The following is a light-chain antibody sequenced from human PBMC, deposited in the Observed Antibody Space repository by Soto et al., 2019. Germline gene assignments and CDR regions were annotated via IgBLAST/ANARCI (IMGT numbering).Light chain of an antibody. V-gene: IGKV1-33*01. CDR3: QQYDNLAPGLT. Sequence: DIQMTQSPSSLSASVGDRVTITCQASQDISNYLNWYQQKPGKAPKLLIYDTSNLETGVASRFSGSGSGTDFTFTISSLQPEDIATYYCQQYDNLAPGLTFGGGTKVEIK. J-gene: IGKJ4*01. CDR2: DTS. CDR1: QDISNY.